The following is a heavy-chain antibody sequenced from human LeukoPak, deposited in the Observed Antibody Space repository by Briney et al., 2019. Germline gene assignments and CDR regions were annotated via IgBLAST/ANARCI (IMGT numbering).Heavy chain of an antibody. J-gene: IGHJ6*02. D-gene: IGHD1-26*01. CDR3: ARWGRVGATTLFEYYYYGMDV. CDR2: IYYSGST. CDR1: GGSISSYY. Sequence: PSETLSLTCTVSGGSISSYYWSWIRQPPGKGLEWIGYIYYSGSTNYNPSLKSRVTISVDTSKNQFSLKLSSVTAADTAVYYCARWGRVGATTLFEYYYYGMDVWGQGTTVTVSS. V-gene: IGHV4-59*08.